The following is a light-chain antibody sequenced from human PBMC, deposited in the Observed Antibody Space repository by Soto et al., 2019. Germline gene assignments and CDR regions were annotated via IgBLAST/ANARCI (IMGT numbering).Light chain of an antibody. V-gene: IGKV3-11*01. CDR2: DAS. Sequence: SGFPQSAGTLSLSPGERATLSCRASQSVSNNYLAWYQQKPGQAPRLLIYDASNRAPGVPARFSGSGFGKDLALKIRGAGCNDIAVYYAQSIAAGLSIGAGTKVDIK. J-gene: IGKJ4*01. CDR1: QSVSNNY. CDR3: QSIAAGLS.